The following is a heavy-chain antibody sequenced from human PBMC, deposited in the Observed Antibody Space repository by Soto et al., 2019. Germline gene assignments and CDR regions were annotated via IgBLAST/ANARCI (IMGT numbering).Heavy chain of an antibody. CDR1: GFIFSDYY. D-gene: IGHD1-26*01. V-gene: IGHV3-11*01. CDR2: ISGGGDVT. J-gene: IGHJ4*02. CDR3: SRDPRLVDY. Sequence: PGGSLRLSCAASGFIFSDYYMTWIRQAPGKGPEWISYISGGGDVTAYAHSVKGRFTISRDNTKRSLYLQMNSLTVEDMAVYYCSRDPRLVDYWGQGTLVPVAS.